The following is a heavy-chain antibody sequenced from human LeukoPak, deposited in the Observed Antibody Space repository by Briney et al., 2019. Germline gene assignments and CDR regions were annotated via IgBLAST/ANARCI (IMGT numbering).Heavy chain of an antibody. CDR2: ISTYSDRI. CDR3: ARGSYYVH. J-gene: IGHJ4*02. Sequence: GASVKVSCKASGYIFTQYGISGVRRAPGQRLEGMGWISTYSDRIKYAQNFQGRLTMTTDTSTSTAYMDLRGLTSDDTAMYYCARGSYYVHWGQGTLVTVSS. V-gene: IGHV1-18*01. CDR1: GYIFTQYG. D-gene: IGHD1-26*01.